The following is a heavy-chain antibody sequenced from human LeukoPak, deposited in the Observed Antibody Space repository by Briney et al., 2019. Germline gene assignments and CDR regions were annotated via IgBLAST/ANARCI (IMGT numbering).Heavy chain of an antibody. CDR2: IYTSGST. D-gene: IGHD3-22*01. CDR1: GGSISSYY. J-gene: IGHJ5*02. CDR3: ARDHSYYDSSGHSDP. Sequence: SETLSLTCTVSGGSISSYYWSWIRQPAGKGLEWIGRIYTSGSTNYNPSLKSRVTMSVDTSKSQFSLKLSSVTAADTAVYYCARDHSYYDSSGHSDPWGQGTLVTVSS. V-gene: IGHV4-4*07.